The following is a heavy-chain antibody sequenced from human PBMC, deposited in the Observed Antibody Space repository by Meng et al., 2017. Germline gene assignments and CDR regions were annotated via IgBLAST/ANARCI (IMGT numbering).Heavy chain of an antibody. CDR3: ARVLSSSGWSEIDY. Sequence: EAQPGDSGGVVVTPVGSLRLSCAASGFTFSSYSMNWVRQAPGKGLEWVSSISSSSSYIYYADSVKGRFTISRDNAKNSLYLQMNRLRAEDTAVYYCARVLSSSGWSEIDYWGQGTLVTVSS. CDR2: ISSSSSYI. V-gene: IGHV3-21*01. CDR1: GFTFSSYS. D-gene: IGHD6-19*01. J-gene: IGHJ4*02.